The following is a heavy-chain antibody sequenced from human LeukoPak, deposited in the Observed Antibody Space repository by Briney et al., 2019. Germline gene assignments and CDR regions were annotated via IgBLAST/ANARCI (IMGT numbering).Heavy chain of an antibody. D-gene: IGHD3-22*01. Sequence: GGSLRLSCAASGFTFSSYGMHWVRQAPGKGLEWVAVISYDGSNKYYADSVKGRFTISRDNSKNTLYLQMNSLRAEDTAVYYCARGAYYYDSSGYAWGQGTLVTVSS. CDR2: ISYDGSNK. J-gene: IGHJ5*02. CDR1: GFTFSSYG. V-gene: IGHV3-30*19. CDR3: ARGAYYYDSSGYA.